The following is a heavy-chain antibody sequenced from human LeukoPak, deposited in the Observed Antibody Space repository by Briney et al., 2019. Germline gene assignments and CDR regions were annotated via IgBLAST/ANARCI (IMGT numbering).Heavy chain of an antibody. D-gene: IGHD1-26*01. CDR1: GFTFSSYG. Sequence: PGGSLRLSCAASGFTFSSYGMHWVRQAPGKGLEWVAVISYDGSNKYYADSVKGRFTISRDNSKNTLYLQMNSLRAEDTALYYCAKDPYSGSYSPNYYFDYWGQGTLVTVSS. CDR3: AKDPYSGSYSPNYYFDY. J-gene: IGHJ4*02. CDR2: ISYDGSNK. V-gene: IGHV3-30*18.